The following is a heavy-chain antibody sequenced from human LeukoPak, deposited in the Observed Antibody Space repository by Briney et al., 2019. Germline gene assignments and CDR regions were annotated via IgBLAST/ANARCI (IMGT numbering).Heavy chain of an antibody. J-gene: IGHJ4*02. CDR3: AREGYSAYGLDY. CDR2: ISSSSTI. V-gene: IGHV3-48*04. D-gene: IGHD5-12*01. Sequence: GGSLRLSCAASGFTFSSYSMNWVRQAPGKGLEWVSYISSSSTIYYADSVKGRFTISRDNAKNSLDLQMDSLRVEDTALYYCAREGYSAYGLDYWGQGTLVTVSS. CDR1: GFTFSSYS.